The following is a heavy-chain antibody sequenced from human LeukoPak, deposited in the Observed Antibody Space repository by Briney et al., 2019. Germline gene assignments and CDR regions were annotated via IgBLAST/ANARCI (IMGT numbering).Heavy chain of an antibody. CDR3: ARMGRDGYNYGGY. V-gene: IGHV4-34*01. D-gene: IGHD5-24*01. Sequence: PSETLSLTCAVYGGSFSGYYWSWIRQPPGKGLEWIGEINHSGSTNYNPSLKSRVTISVDTSKNQFSLKLSSVTAADTAVYYCARMGRDGYNYGGYWGQGTLVTVPS. CDR2: INHSGST. CDR1: GGSFSGYY. J-gene: IGHJ4*02.